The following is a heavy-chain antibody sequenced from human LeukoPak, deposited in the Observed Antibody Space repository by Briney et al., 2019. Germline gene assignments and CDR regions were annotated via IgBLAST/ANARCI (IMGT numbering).Heavy chain of an antibody. J-gene: IGHJ3*02. CDR2: IYYSGST. D-gene: IGHD6-13*01. Sequence: PSETLSLTCTVSGGSISSSSYYWGWIRQPPGKGLEWIGSIYYSGSTYYNPSLKSRVTISVDTSKNQFSLKLSSVTAADTAVYYCARGSKTYSSSWQRQDAFDIWGQGTMVTVSS. CDR3: ARGSKTYSSSWQRQDAFDI. CDR1: GGSISSSSYY. V-gene: IGHV4-39*07.